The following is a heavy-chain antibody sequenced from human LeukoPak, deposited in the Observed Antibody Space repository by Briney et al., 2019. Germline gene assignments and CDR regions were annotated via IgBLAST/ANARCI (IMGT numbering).Heavy chain of an antibody. Sequence: GESLKISCQGSGYSFTSYWIGWVRQMPGKGLEWMGIIYPGDSDTRYSPSFQGQVTISADKSISTAYLQWSSLKASDTAMYYCARHYMGYCSGDNCYPTLDYWGQGTLVTVSS. V-gene: IGHV5-51*01. D-gene: IGHD2-15*01. J-gene: IGHJ4*02. CDR1: GYSFTSYW. CDR2: IYPGDSDT. CDR3: ARHYMGYCSGDNCYPTLDY.